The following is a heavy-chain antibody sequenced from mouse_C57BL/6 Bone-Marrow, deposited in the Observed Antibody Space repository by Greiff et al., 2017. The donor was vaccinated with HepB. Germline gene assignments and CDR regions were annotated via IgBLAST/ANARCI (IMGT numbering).Heavy chain of an antibody. V-gene: IGHV1-9*01. Sequence: VKLVESGAELMKPGASVKLSCKATGYTFTGYWIEWVKQRPGHGLEWIGEILPGSGSTNYNEKFKGKATFTADTSSNTAYMQLSSLTTEDSAIYYCARAGFYYGSSYGYWYFDVWGTGTTVTVSS. J-gene: IGHJ1*03. CDR3: ARAGFYYGSSYGYWYFDV. D-gene: IGHD1-1*01. CDR2: ILPGSGST. CDR1: GYTFTGYW.